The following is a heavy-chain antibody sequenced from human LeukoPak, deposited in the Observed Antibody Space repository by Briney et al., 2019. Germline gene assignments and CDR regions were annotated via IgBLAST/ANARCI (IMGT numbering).Heavy chain of an antibody. CDR1: GGSVSSGSYY. J-gene: IGHJ3*02. CDR3: ARGYCSSTSCPGAFDI. CDR2: IYYSGST. Sequence: SETLSLTCTVSGGSVSSGSYYWSWIRQPPGKGLEWIGYIYYSGSTNYNPSLKSRVTISVDTSKNQFSLKPSSVTAADTAVYYCARGYCSSTSCPGAFDIWGQGTMVTVSS. D-gene: IGHD2-2*01. V-gene: IGHV4-61*01.